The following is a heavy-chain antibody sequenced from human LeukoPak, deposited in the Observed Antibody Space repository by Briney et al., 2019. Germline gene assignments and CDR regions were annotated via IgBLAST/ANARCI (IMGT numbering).Heavy chain of an antibody. Sequence: PSETLSLTCTVSGGSISSGSYYWSWIRQPAGKGLEWIGRIYTSGSTNYNPSLKSRVTISVDTSKNQFSLKLSSVTAADTAVYYCARGEHIYYDFWSGYSDWFDPWGQGTLVTVSS. CDR1: GGSISSGSYY. CDR2: IYTSGST. V-gene: IGHV4-61*02. CDR3: ARGEHIYYDFWSGYSDWFDP. D-gene: IGHD3-3*01. J-gene: IGHJ5*02.